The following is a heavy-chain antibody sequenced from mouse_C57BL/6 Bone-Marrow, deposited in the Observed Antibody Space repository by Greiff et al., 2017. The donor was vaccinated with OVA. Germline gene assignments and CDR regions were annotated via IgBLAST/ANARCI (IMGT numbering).Heavy chain of an antibody. J-gene: IGHJ3*01. CDR3: ARGGTSPFAY. D-gene: IGHD4-1*01. V-gene: IGHV1-42*01. CDR2: INPSTGGT. Sequence: EVQLQQSGPELVKPGASVKISCKASGYSFTGYYMNWVKQSPEKSLEWIGEINPSTGGTTYNQKFKGKATLTVDKSSSTAYMQLKSLTSEDSAVYYCARGGTSPFAYWGQGTLVTVSA. CDR1: GYSFTGYY.